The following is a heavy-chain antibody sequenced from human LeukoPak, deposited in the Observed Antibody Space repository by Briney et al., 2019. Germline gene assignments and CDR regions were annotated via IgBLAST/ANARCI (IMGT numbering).Heavy chain of an antibody. Sequence: ASVTVSCTASGYTFTSYYMHWVRQAPGQGLEWMGIINPSGGSTSYAQKFQGRVTMTRDTSTSTVYMELSSLRSEDTAVYYCARDEGDNPFDPWGQGTLVTVSS. CDR1: GYTFTSYY. V-gene: IGHV1-46*01. CDR2: INPSGGST. J-gene: IGHJ5*02. CDR3: ARDEGDNPFDP. D-gene: IGHD3-16*01.